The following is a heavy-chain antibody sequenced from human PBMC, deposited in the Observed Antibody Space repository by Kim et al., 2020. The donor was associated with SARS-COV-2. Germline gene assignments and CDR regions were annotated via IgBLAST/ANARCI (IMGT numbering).Heavy chain of an antibody. J-gene: IGHJ4*02. V-gene: IGHV1-46*01. Sequence: YPHTLKGRVTMTRDTAMSTVYMELSSLRSEDTALYYCARGGISGATDYWGQGTLVTVSS. D-gene: IGHD1-26*01. CDR3: ARGGISGATDY.